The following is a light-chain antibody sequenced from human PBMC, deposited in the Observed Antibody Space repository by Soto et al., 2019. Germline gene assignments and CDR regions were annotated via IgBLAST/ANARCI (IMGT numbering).Light chain of an antibody. CDR1: QSVSNNF. CDR2: GAS. J-gene: IGKJ1*01. CDR3: QQYATSPPRK. V-gene: IGKV3-20*01. Sequence: EIALTQSPGTLSLSLGERATLSCRSSQSVSNNFLAWYQQKPGQAPRLLIYGASSRATGIPDRFSGSGSGTDFNITISRLETEDFGVYYCQQYATSPPRKLXQGTKLDIK.